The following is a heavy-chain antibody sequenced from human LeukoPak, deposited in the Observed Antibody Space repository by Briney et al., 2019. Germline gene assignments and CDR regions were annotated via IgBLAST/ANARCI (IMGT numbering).Heavy chain of an antibody. D-gene: IGHD1-1*01. Sequence: ASVKVSCKASGNTFIGYWIHWVRQAPGQGLEWMGAINPRGVATIGAQKFQGRVTTTRDTSTSTVYIELSSLRSEDTAVYYCAREGQQLKHFDYWGQGTLVTVSS. J-gene: IGHJ4*02. V-gene: IGHV1-46*01. CDR2: INPRGVAT. CDR1: GNTFIGYW. CDR3: AREGQQLKHFDY.